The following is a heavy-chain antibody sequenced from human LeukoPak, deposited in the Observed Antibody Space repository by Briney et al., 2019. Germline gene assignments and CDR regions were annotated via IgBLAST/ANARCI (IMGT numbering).Heavy chain of an antibody. CDR3: ARASYSETYQYYFDY. J-gene: IGHJ4*02. CDR2: IGGRGGST. V-gene: IGHV3-23*01. Sequence: GGSLRLSCAASGFTFSSYTMNWVRQAPGKGLEWVSAIGGRGGSTFYADSVKGRFTISRDNSKSTLDLQMNSLSAEDTAIYYCARASYSETYQYYFDYWGQGTLVTVSS. CDR1: GFTFSSYT. D-gene: IGHD1-26*01.